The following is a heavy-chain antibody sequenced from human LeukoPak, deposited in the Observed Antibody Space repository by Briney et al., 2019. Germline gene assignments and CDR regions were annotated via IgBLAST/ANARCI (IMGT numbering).Heavy chain of an antibody. D-gene: IGHD6-19*01. CDR2: IKQDGSEK. CDR3: VRTGGWPLPYFES. J-gene: IGHJ4*02. CDR1: GFNFGIYW. V-gene: IGHV3-7*01. Sequence: GGSLRLSCAASGFNFGIYWLSWVRQAPGKGLEWVANIKQDGSEKDYVDSVKGRLTISRDNAKNSLYLHMNSLRAEDTAVYYCVRTGGWPLPYFESWGQGSLVTVSS.